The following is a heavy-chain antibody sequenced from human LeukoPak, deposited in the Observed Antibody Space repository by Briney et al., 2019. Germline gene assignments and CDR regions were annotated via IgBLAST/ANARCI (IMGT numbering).Heavy chain of an antibody. CDR3: ARGWELSI. J-gene: IGHJ3*02. CDR1: GYTFTNYG. D-gene: IGHD3-10*01. CDR2: ISTYNGNT. V-gene: IGHV1-18*01. Sequence: GASVKVSCKASGYTFTNYGISWVRQAPGQGPEWMGLISTYNGNTNYAQKLQDRVTMTTDTSTSTVYMELRSLRSDDTALYYCARGWELSIWGQGTMVTVSS.